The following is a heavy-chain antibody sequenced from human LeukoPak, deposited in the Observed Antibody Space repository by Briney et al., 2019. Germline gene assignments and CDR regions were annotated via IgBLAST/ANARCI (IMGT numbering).Heavy chain of an antibody. CDR3: ARGISSRYYYGMDV. Sequence: GGSLRLSCAASGFTFSTSGMHWVRQAPGKGLEWVAFIRDDGSNKYYADSVKGRFTISRDNSKNTLYLQMNSLRAEDTAVYYCARGISSRYYYGMDVWGQGTTVTVSS. CDR1: GFTFSTSG. CDR2: IRDDGSNK. J-gene: IGHJ6*02. V-gene: IGHV3-30*02. D-gene: IGHD6-6*01.